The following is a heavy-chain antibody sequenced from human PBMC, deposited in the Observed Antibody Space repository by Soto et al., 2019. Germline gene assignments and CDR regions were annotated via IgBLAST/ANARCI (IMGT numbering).Heavy chain of an antibody. CDR2: ISGSGGST. J-gene: IGHJ5*02. CDR3: AVPLRYCSGGSRYSGTIYP. CDR1: GFTFISYA. D-gene: IGHD2-15*01. V-gene: IGHV3-23*01. Sequence: GGSLRLSCAASGFTFISYAMSWVRQAPGKGLEWVSAISGSGGSTYYADSVKGRFTISRDNSKNTLYLQMNSLRAEDTAVYYCAVPLRYCSGGSRYSGTIYPWGQGTLVTVSS.